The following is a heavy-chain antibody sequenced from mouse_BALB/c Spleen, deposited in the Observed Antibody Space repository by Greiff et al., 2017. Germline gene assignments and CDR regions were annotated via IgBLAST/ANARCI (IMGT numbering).Heavy chain of an antibody. Sequence: EVKLVESGGGLVQPGGSRKLSCAASGFTFSSFGMHWVRQAPEKGLEWVAYISSGSSTIYYADTVKGRFTISRDNPKNTLFLQMTSLRSEDTAMYYCARSPLYYGSSYGYAMDYWGQGTSVTVSS. J-gene: IGHJ4*01. D-gene: IGHD1-1*01. CDR2: ISSGSSTI. CDR1: GFTFSSFG. V-gene: IGHV5-17*02. CDR3: ARSPLYYGSSYGYAMDY.